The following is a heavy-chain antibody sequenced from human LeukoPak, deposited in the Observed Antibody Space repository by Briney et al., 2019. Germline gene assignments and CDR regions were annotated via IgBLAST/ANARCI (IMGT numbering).Heavy chain of an antibody. D-gene: IGHD1-1*01. Sequence: SETLSLTCAVYGGSLSGYYWSWIRQSPGKGLEWIGEINHSGSTKYNPSLKNRVTISADTSKNQFSLKLSSVTAADTAVYYCARGMAYTLVDYWGQGTLVTVSS. J-gene: IGHJ4*02. CDR3: ARGMAYTLVDY. CDR2: INHSGST. V-gene: IGHV4-34*01. CDR1: GGSLSGYY.